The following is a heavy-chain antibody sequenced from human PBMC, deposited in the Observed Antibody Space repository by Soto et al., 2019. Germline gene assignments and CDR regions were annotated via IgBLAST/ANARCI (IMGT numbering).Heavy chain of an antibody. CDR1: GVTFSSYA. D-gene: IGHD2-15*01. J-gene: IGHJ4*02. CDR3: AKEWMDIVVVVAAYFDH. Sequence: GSLRLSCAASGVTFSSYAMSWFRQAPGKGLEWVSAISGSGGRTYYADSVKGRFTICRDNSKNTRYLQMNRLRAEDTAVYYGAKEWMDIVVVVAAYFDHCGQGTPVTASA. CDR2: ISGSGGRT. V-gene: IGHV3-23*01.